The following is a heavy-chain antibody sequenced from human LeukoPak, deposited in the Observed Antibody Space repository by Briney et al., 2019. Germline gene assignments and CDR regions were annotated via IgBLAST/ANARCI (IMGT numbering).Heavy chain of an antibody. D-gene: IGHD1/OR15-1a*01. CDR1: GGSISSYY. V-gene: IGHV4-59*01. CDR2: IYYSGST. CDR3: AREEHPPSRAFDI. Sequence: SETLSLTGTVSGGSISSYYWSWIRQPPGKGLEWIGYIYYSGSTNYNPSLKSRVTISVDTSKNQFSLKLSSVTAADTAVYYCAREEHPPSRAFDIWGQGTMVTVSS. J-gene: IGHJ3*02.